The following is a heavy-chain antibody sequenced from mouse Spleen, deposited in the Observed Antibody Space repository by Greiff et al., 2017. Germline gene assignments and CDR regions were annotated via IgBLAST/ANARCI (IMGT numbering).Heavy chain of an antibody. D-gene: IGHD4-1*01. V-gene: IGHV14-3*02. J-gene: IGHJ3*01. CDR2: IDPASGNT. Sequence: VQLKESGAELVKPGASVKLSCTASGFNIKDTYMHWVKQRPEQGLEWIGRIDPASGNTKYDPKFQGKATITADKSSNTAYLQLSSLTSEDTAVYYWSSGTGTGFAYWGQGTLVTGSA. CDR3: SSGTGTGFAY. CDR1: GFNIKDTY.